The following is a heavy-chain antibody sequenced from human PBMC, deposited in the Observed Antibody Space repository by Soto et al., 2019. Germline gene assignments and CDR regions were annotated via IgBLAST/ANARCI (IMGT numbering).Heavy chain of an antibody. CDR3: ARDRAVAGIKDYYYYYGMDV. CDR1: GDSVSSNSAA. CDR2: TYYRSKWYN. V-gene: IGHV6-1*01. D-gene: IGHD6-19*01. J-gene: IGHJ6*02. Sequence: PSQTLSLTCAISGDSVSSNSAAWNWIRQSPSRGLEWLGRTYYRSKWYNDYAVSVKSRITINPDTSKNQFSLQLNSVTPEDTAVYYCARDRAVAGIKDYYYYYGMDVWGQGTTVTVSS.